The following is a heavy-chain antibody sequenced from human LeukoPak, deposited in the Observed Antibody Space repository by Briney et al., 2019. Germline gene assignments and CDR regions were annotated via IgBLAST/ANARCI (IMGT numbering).Heavy chain of an antibody. CDR2: IWYDGSNK. V-gene: IGHV3-33*01. CDR3: ARDPRDGYNYDFDY. CDR1: GFTFSSYG. Sequence: QSGGSLRLSCAASGFTFSSYGMPWVRQAPGKGLEWVAVIWYDGSNKYYADSVKGRFTISRDNSKNTLYLQMNSLRAEDTAVHYCARDPRDGYNYDFDYWGQGTLVTVSS. D-gene: IGHD5-12*01. J-gene: IGHJ4*02.